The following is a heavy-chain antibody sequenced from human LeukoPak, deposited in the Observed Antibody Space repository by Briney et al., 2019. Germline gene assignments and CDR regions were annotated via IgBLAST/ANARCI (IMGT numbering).Heavy chain of an antibody. CDR3: ARDGRDYYSAMDV. CDR1: GYSFTSYW. D-gene: IGHD3/OR15-3a*01. V-gene: IGHV5-10-1*01. J-gene: IGHJ6*02. Sequence: GESLKISCKGSGYSFTSYWISWVRQMPGKGLEWMGRIDPTDSYTNYSPSFQGHVTISADKSISTAYLRWSSLKASDTAMYYCARDGRDYYSAMDVWGQGTTVTVSS. CDR2: IDPTDSYT.